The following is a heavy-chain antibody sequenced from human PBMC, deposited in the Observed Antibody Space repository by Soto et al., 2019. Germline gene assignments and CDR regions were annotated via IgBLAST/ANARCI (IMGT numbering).Heavy chain of an antibody. CDR1: GFTFSDYY. CDR3: ARGKQYYDSSGYPNWFDP. V-gene: IGHV3-11*04. Sequence: GSLRLSCPASGFTFSDYYMTWIRQAPGKGLEWVSYISSSGSTIYYADSVKGRFTISRDNAKNSLYLQMNSLRAEDTAVYYCARGKQYYDSSGYPNWFDPWGQGTLVTVS. J-gene: IGHJ5*02. CDR2: ISSSGSTI. D-gene: IGHD3-22*01.